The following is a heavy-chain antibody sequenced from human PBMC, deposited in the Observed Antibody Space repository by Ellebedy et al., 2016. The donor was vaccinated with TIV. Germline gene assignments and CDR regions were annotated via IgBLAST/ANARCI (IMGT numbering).Heavy chain of an antibody. V-gene: IGHV7-4-1*02. D-gene: IGHD1-26*01. CDR1: GNTFTRYA. CDR3: ARSLRGSYYGDWFDP. CDR2: INTNNGNP. Sequence: AASVKVSCKASGNTFTRYAMNWVRQAPGQGLEWMGWINTNNGNPTYAQGFTGRFCFSLDTSVSTAYLQISSLKAEDTAVYYCARSLRGSYYGDWFDPWGQGTLVTVSS. J-gene: IGHJ5*02.